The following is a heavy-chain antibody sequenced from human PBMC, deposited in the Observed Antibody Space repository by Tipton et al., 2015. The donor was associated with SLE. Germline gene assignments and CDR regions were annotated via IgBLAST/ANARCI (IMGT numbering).Heavy chain of an antibody. CDR1: GGSVSGGSNY. J-gene: IGHJ3*02. V-gene: IGHV4-61*02. D-gene: IGHD1/OR15-1a*01. CDR3: ARARIGTTDAFDI. Sequence: TLSLTCTVSGGSVSGGSNYWSWIRQPAGKGLEWIGRIWSRGITAYNPSLESRVTVSMDTSKNQFSLKLTSVTAADTAVYYCARARIGTTDAFDIWGQGTVVTVSS. CDR2: IWSRGIT.